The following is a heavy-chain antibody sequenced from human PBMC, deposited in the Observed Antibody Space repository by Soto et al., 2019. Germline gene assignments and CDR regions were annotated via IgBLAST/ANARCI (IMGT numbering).Heavy chain of an antibody. CDR3: ATVWFGELFDY. Sequence: GGSLRLSCAASGFTFSSYSMNWVRQAPGKGLEWVSSISSSSSYIYYADSVKGRFTISRDNAKNSLYLQMSSLRAEDTAVYYCATVWFGELFDYWGQGTLVTVSS. CDR1: GFTFSSYS. J-gene: IGHJ4*02. D-gene: IGHD3-10*01. CDR2: ISSSSSYI. V-gene: IGHV3-21*01.